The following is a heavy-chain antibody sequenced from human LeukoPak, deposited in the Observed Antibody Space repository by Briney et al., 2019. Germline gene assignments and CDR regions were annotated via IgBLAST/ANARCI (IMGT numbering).Heavy chain of an antibody. Sequence: GPTLVKPTQTLTLTCTFSGFSLSTSGVGVGWIRQPPRKALEWLALIYWDGDKRYSPSLKSRLTITKDTSKNQVVLTMTNMDPVDTATYYCAHTNRNWYSSGWYGGGPYNWFDPWGQGTLVTVSS. CDR2: IYWDGDK. V-gene: IGHV2-5*02. D-gene: IGHD6-13*01. CDR1: GFSLSTSGVG. J-gene: IGHJ5*02. CDR3: AHTNRNWYSSGWYGGGPYNWFDP.